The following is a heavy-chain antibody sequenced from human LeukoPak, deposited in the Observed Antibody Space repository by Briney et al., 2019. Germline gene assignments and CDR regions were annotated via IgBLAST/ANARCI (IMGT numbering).Heavy chain of an antibody. V-gene: IGHV5-51*01. D-gene: IGHD3-9*01. CDR2: IYPGDSDT. Sequence: GESLKISCKGSGYSFTSYWIGWVRQMPGKGLEWMGIIYPGDSDTRYSPSFQGQVTISADKSISTAYLQWSSLKASDTAMYYCARLAYYDILTGYYFDYWGQGTLVTVSS. CDR3: ARLAYYDILTGYYFDY. J-gene: IGHJ4*02. CDR1: GYSFTSYW.